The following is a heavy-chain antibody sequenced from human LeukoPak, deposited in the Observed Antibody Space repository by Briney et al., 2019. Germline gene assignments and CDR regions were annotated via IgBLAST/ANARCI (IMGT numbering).Heavy chain of an antibody. J-gene: IGHJ5*02. Sequence: GSSVKVSCKASGYTFTGYYMHWARQAPGQGLEWMGWINPNSGGTNYAQKFQGRVTMTRDTAISTAYMELSRLSSDDTAVYYCARDLPYGNWFDPWGQGPLVTVSS. V-gene: IGHV1-2*02. CDR1: GYTFTGYY. CDR2: INPNSGGT. CDR3: ARDLPYGNWFDP. D-gene: IGHD4-17*01.